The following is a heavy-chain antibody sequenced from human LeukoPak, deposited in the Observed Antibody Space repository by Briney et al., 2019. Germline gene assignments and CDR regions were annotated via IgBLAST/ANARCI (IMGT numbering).Heavy chain of an antibody. CDR1: GFTFSDYW. Sequence: PGGSLRLSCATSGFTFSDYWMNWFRQAPGKGPEWVAIIKQDGSQTHYVDFVKGRFTISRDNDKSSPFLQMNSLRDEDTAVYYCARGQGWLSDSWGQGIQVTVTS. V-gene: IGHV3-7*03. CDR3: ARGQGWLSDS. J-gene: IGHJ4*02. D-gene: IGHD3-9*01. CDR2: IKQDGSQT.